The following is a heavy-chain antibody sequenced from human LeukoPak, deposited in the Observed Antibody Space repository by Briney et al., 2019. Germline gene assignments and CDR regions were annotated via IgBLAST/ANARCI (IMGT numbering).Heavy chain of an antibody. J-gene: IGHJ6*03. CDR1: GFTVSSYY. CDR3: ARVLRYCSGGNCYSGGLGYMDV. Sequence: GGSLRLSCVASGFTVSSYYVSWVRQAPGKGLEWVSSISSSSLYIYYADSVKGRFTISRDNAKNSLFLQMNSLRAEDTAVYYCARVLRYCSGGNCYSGGLGYMDVWGKGTTVTISS. D-gene: IGHD2-15*01. V-gene: IGHV3-21*04. CDR2: ISSSSLYI.